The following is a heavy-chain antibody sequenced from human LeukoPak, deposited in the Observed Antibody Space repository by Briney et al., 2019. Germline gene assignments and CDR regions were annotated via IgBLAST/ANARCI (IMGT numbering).Heavy chain of an antibody. CDR1: GFTFSSYS. CDR2: ISSSSSYI. Sequence: KPGGSLRLSCAASGFTFSSYSMNWVRQAPGKGLEWVSSISSSSSYIYYADSVKGRFTISRDNAKNSLYLQMNSLRAEDTALHHCARVYSSGWYGNAYNWFDPWGQGTLVTVSS. J-gene: IGHJ5*02. V-gene: IGHV3-21*04. D-gene: IGHD6-19*01. CDR3: ARVYSSGWYGNAYNWFDP.